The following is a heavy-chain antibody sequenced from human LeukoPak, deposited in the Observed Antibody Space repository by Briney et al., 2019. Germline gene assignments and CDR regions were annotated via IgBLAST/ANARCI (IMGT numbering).Heavy chain of an antibody. J-gene: IGHJ6*02. D-gene: IGHD1-14*01. CDR3: ARHPVTEPYGMDV. CDR1: GGSISSYY. Sequence: SETLSLTCTVSGGSISSYYWSWIRQPPGKGLEWIGYIYYSGSTNYNPSLKSRVTISVDTSKNQFSLKLSSVTAADTAVYYCARHPVTEPYGMDVWGQGTTVTVSS. V-gene: IGHV4-59*08. CDR2: IYYSGST.